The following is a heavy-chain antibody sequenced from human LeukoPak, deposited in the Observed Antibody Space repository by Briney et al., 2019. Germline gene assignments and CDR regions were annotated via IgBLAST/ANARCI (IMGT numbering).Heavy chain of an antibody. V-gene: IGHV3-30*02. D-gene: IGHD3-10*01. CDR3: ARGTPILWFGDPYYFDY. J-gene: IGHJ4*02. CDR1: GFTFRDYG. CDR2: IRYDGSDK. Sequence: GGSLRLSCAASGFTFRDYGMHWVRQAPGKGLEWVAFIRYDGSDKYYPDSVKGRFTISRDNSKNTLYLQMNSLRAEDTAVYYCARGTPILWFGDPYYFDYWGQGTLVTVSS.